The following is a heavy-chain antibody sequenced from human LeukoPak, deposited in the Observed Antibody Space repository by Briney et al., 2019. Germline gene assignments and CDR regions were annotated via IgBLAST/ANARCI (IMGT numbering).Heavy chain of an antibody. J-gene: IGHJ6*02. CDR1: GGTFSSYA. D-gene: IGHD3-22*01. Sequence: SVKVSCKASGGTFSSYAISWVRQAPGQGLEWMGGIIPIFGTANYAQKFQGRVTITADESTSTAYMELSSLRSEGTAVYYCAVNYYDSSGYFTAYYYYGMDVWGQGTTVTVSS. CDR3: AVNYYDSSGYFTAYYYYGMDV. V-gene: IGHV1-69*01. CDR2: IIPIFGTA.